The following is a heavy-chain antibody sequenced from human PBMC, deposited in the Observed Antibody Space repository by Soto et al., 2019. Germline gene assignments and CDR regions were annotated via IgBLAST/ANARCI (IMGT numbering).Heavy chain of an antibody. CDR2: IIPIFGTA. CDR1: GGTFSSYA. Sequence: ASVKVSCKASGGTFSSYAISWVRQAPGQGLEWMGGIIPIFGTANYAQKFQGRVTITADESTSTAYMELSSLRSEDTAVYYCASGYCSTGGSGWSRTYYYGMDVWGQGTTVTVSS. V-gene: IGHV1-69*01. CDR3: ASGYCSTGGSGWSRTYYYGMDV. D-gene: IGHD6-19*01. J-gene: IGHJ6*02.